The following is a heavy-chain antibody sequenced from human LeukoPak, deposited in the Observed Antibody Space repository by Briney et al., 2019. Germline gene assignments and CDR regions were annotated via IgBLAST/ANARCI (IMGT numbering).Heavy chain of an antibody. J-gene: IGHJ5*02. CDR1: GDSISSGDYY. CDR3: ARDRYSGSYFDP. V-gene: IGHV4-61*02. CDR2: IYTSGST. D-gene: IGHD1-26*01. Sequence: SQTLSLTCTVSGDSISSGDYYWSWIRQPAGKGLEWIGRIYTSGSTNYNPSLKSRVTISVDTSKNQFSLKLSSVTAADTAVYYCARDRYSGSYFDPWGQGTQVTVSS.